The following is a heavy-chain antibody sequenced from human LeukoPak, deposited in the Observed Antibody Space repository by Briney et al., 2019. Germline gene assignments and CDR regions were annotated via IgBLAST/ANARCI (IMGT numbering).Heavy chain of an antibody. Sequence: ASVKASCKASGYTFTSYGISWVRQAPGQGLEWMGWISAYNGNTNYAQKLQGRVTMTTDTSTSTAYMELRSLRSDDTAVYYCARSILASVASKSSYWGQGTLVTVSS. CDR3: ARSILASVASKSSY. J-gene: IGHJ4*02. CDR2: ISAYNGNT. D-gene: IGHD6-19*01. CDR1: GYTFTSYG. V-gene: IGHV1-18*01.